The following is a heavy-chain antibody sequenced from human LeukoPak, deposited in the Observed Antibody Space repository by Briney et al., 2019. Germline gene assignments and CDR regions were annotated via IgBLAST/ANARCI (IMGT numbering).Heavy chain of an antibody. V-gene: IGHV4-4*02. Sequence: SGTLSLTCTVSGGSISSSNWWNWVRQPPGKGLEWIGEIYHSGSTNYNPSLKSRVTISVDTSKNQFSLKLSSVTAADTAVYYCARGRTIAVARDWGQGTLVTVSS. CDR2: IYHSGST. J-gene: IGHJ4*02. D-gene: IGHD6-19*01. CDR1: GGSISSSNW. CDR3: ARGRTIAVARD.